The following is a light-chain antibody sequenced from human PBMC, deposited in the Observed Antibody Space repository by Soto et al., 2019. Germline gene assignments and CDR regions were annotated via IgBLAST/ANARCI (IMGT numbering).Light chain of an antibody. J-gene: IGLJ2*01. Sequence: QSVLTQPPSASGTPGQRVTISCSGSSSNIGSNTVNWYQLLPGTAPKLLIYSNNPRPSGVPDRFSCSKSGTSASLAISVLQSEDEADYYCAAWDDSLNGLVFGGGTKSPS. V-gene: IGLV1-44*01. CDR1: SSNIGSNT. CDR3: AAWDDSLNGLV. CDR2: SNN.